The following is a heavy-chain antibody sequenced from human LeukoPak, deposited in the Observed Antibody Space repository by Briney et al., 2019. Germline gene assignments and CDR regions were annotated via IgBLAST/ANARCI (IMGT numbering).Heavy chain of an antibody. CDR2: IYYSGST. J-gene: IGHJ4*02. V-gene: IGHV4-39*07. CDR3: ARAYYYDSSGYYYPYYFDY. D-gene: IGHD3-22*01. CDR1: GGSISSSSYY. Sequence: SETLSLTCTVSGGSISSSSYYWGWIRQPPGKGLEWIGSIYYSGSTYYNPSLKSRVTISVDTSKNQFSLKLSSVTAADTAVYYCARAYYYDSSGYYYPYYFDYWGQGTLVTVSS.